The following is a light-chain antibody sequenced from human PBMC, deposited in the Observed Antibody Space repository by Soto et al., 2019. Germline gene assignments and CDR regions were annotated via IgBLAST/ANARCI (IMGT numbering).Light chain of an antibody. CDR2: KAS. CDR3: QQYNSYPWT. CDR1: QSINPW. Sequence: DIQMTQSPSTLSASVGDRVTITCRASQSINPWLAWFQQKSGKAPKLLIYKASSLESGVPSRFSGSGSGTEFTLTISRQQPDDFATYYCQQYNSYPWTFGQGTKVEIK. V-gene: IGKV1-5*03. J-gene: IGKJ1*01.